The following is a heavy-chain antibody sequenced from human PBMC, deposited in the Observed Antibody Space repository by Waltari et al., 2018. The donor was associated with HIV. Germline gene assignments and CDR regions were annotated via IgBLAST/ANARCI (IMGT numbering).Heavy chain of an antibody. J-gene: IGHJ4*02. CDR1: GYSFTSYW. D-gene: IGHD3-22*01. V-gene: IGHV5-51*03. Sequence: EVQLVQSGAEVKKPGESLKISCKASGYSFTSYWIGWVRQMPGKGLEWRGIICPGDSATGYIPSFQGQVTISADKSISTAYLQWSSLKASDTAMYYCATSRSTYYDTGGYFDYWGQGTLVTVSS. CDR2: ICPGDSAT. CDR3: ATSRSTYYDTGGYFDY.